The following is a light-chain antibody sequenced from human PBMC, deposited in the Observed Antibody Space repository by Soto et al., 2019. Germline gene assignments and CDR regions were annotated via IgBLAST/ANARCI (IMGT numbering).Light chain of an antibody. CDR1: LSLTNNY. CDR2: VAS. J-gene: IGKJ4*01. CDR3: QQYGSSLPVT. Sequence: EIVLTQSPGTLSLSPGERANLSCRATLSLTNNYLAWYQQKPGQAPRLLIYVASSRSTGIPYTFSGSGSETDFTLTISRLEPEDFAVYYCQQYGSSLPVTFGGGTNVEIK. V-gene: IGKV3-20*01.